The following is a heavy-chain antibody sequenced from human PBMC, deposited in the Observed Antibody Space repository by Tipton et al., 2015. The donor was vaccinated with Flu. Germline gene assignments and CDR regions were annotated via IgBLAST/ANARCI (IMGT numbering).Heavy chain of an antibody. Sequence: QSGAEVKKPGSSVKVSCKASGSIFSSYAISWVRQAPGQGLEWMGWISPYTGDTDYPQKFQGKVAMTTDTSTNTAYMDLRSLRSDDTAVYYCARDYFTVMKGGSADYWGQGTLVTVSS. J-gene: IGHJ4*02. V-gene: IGHV1-18*01. D-gene: IGHD4-17*01. CDR2: ISPYTGDT. CDR1: GSIFSSYA. CDR3: ARDYFTVMKGGSADY.